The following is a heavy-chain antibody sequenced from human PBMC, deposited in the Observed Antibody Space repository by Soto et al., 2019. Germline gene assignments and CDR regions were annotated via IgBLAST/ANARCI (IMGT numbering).Heavy chain of an antibody. CDR1: GFTFSRYA. J-gene: IGHJ4*02. CDR2: ISGSGGST. D-gene: IGHD2-21*02. V-gene: IGHV3-23*01. Sequence: GGSLRLSCAASGFTFSRYAMSWVRQAPGKGLEWVSAISGSGGSTYYADSVKGRFTISRDNSKSTLYLQMNSLRAEDTAVYYCAKAYCGGGCPFDYWGQGTLVTVSS. CDR3: AKAYCGGGCPFDY.